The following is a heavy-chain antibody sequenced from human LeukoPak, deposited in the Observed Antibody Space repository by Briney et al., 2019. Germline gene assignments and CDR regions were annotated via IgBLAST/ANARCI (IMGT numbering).Heavy chain of an antibody. CDR3: ATAWSF. CDR1: QFTFKNYW. D-gene: IGHD2-21*02. J-gene: IGHJ4*02. V-gene: IGHV3-74*03. Sequence: GGPLRLSCVASQFTFKNYWMHWVRQAPGRGLVWLSYISPDGSSTTYADSVRGRFTISRDNAKNTLYLQMNSLRADDTAVYFCATAWSFWGQGTLVTVSS. CDR2: ISPDGSST.